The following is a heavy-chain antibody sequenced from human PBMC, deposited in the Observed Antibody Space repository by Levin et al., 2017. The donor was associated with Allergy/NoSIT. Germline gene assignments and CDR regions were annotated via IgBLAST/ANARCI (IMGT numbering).Heavy chain of an antibody. D-gene: IGHD1-26*01. J-gene: IGHJ4*02. CDR1: GGSFSGYY. CDR3: ARLVGAMEHKWENEQHDY. CDR2: INHSGST. Sequence: SETLSLTCAVYGGSFSGYYWSWIRQPPGKGLEWIGEINHSGSTNYNPSLKSRVTISVDTSKNQFSLKLSSVTAADTAVYYCARLVGAMEHKWENEQHDYWGQGTLVTVSS. V-gene: IGHV4-34*01.